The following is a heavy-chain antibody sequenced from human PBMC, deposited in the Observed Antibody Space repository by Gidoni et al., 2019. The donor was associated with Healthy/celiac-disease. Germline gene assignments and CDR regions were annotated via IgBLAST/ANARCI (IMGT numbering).Heavy chain of an antibody. Sequence: VQLVESGGVLVKPGGSLSLSCAASGFTFSDYYMSWIRQDPGKGLEWVSYISSSGSTIYYADSVKGRFTISRDNAKNSLYLQMNSLRAEDTAVYYCARESGTGLTYYYYGMDVWGQGTTVTVSS. J-gene: IGHJ6*02. CDR2: ISSSGSTI. D-gene: IGHD6-13*01. CDR1: GFTFSDYY. V-gene: IGHV3-11*01. CDR3: ARESGTGLTYYYYGMDV.